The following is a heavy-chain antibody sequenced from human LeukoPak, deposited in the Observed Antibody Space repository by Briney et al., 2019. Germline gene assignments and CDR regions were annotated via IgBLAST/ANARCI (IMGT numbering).Heavy chain of an antibody. J-gene: IGHJ4*02. CDR2: ISSSGSTI. Sequence: QPGGSLRLSCAASGFTFSSYEMICVRQAPGKGLEWLSYISSSGSTIYYADSVKGRFTISRDNAKNSLYLQMSSLRAEDTAVYFCARKLVHYFDYWGQGTLVTVSS. CDR1: GFTFSSYE. V-gene: IGHV3-48*03. CDR3: ARKLVHYFDY. D-gene: IGHD6-6*01.